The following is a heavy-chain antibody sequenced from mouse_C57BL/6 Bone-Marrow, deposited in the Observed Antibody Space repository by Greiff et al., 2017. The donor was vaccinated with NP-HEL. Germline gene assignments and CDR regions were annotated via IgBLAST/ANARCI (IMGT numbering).Heavy chain of an antibody. CDR3: ARSYYDSSLFAY. J-gene: IGHJ3*01. V-gene: IGHV1-9*01. D-gene: IGHD1-1*01. CDR1: GYTFTGYW. CDR2: ILPGSGST. Sequence: VQLVESGAELMKPGASVKLSCKATGYTFTGYWIEWVKQRPGHGLEWIGEILPGSGSTNYNEKFKGKATFNADTSSNTAYMQLSSLTTKDSAIYYCARSYYDSSLFAYWGQGTLVTVSA.